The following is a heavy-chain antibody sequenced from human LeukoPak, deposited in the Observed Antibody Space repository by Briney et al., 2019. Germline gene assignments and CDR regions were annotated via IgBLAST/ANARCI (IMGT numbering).Heavy chain of an antibody. J-gene: IGHJ6*02. V-gene: IGHV3-7*01. CDR1: GFTFSSYW. D-gene: IGHD3-3*01. Sequence: GGSLRLSCAASGFTFSSYWMSWVRQAPGKGLEWVANIKQDGSEKYYVDSVKGRFTISRDNAKNSLYLQMNSLRAEDTAVYYCARDLRNDFWSGYFPYYYYYGMDVWGQGTTVTVSS. CDR3: ARDLRNDFWSGYFPYYYYYGMDV. CDR2: IKQDGSEK.